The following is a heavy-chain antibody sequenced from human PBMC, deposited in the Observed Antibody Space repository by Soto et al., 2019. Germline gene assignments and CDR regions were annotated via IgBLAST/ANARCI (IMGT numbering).Heavy chain of an antibody. CDR1: GFTFSSYV. CDR2: ISYDGSNK. CDR3: AKDFQYCSGGSCYPYYFDY. Sequence: GGSRRLSWAASGFTFSSYVMHWVRQAPGKGLGWVAVISYDGSNKYYADSVKGRFTISRDNSKNTLYLQMNSLRAEDTAVYYCAKDFQYCSGGSCYPYYFDYWGQGTLVTVSS. J-gene: IGHJ4*02. D-gene: IGHD2-15*01. V-gene: IGHV3-30*18.